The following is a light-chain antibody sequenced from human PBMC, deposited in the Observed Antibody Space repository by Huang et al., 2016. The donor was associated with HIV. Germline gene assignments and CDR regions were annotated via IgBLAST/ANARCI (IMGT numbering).Light chain of an antibody. CDR2: GAS. CDR3: LQFGSALPWT. J-gene: IGKJ1*01. Sequence: ESVLTQSPATLSLSPGERATLSCRARQSFGSSFLGWYQHKPGQAPRLLIFGASERATGIPDRFSGSGSGRDFTLTISRLEPEDVAVYYCLQFGSALPWTFGPGTKVEVK. V-gene: IGKV3-20*01. CDR1: QSFGSSF.